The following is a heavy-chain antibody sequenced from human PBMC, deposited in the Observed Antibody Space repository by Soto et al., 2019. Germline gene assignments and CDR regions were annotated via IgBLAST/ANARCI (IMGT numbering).Heavy chain of an antibody. V-gene: IGHV2-5*02. J-gene: IGHJ4*02. CDR3: ARFLWSDTSLYYFDY. CDR2: IYWDDDK. Sequence: SGPTLVNPTQTLTLTCTFSGFSRTGRGVGVGWIRQPPGKALEWLALIYWDDDKRYSPSPKSRLTITKDTSKNQVALTVTNMDPVDTATYYCARFLWSDTSLYYFDYWGQGTLVTVSS. D-gene: IGHD3-3*01. CDR1: GFSRTGRGVG.